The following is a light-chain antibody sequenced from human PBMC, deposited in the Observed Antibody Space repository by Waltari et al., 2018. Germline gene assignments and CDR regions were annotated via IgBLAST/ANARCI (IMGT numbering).Light chain of an antibody. Sequence: DIQMTQSPSSLSASVGDRVTITCQASQDISNNLNWYQQKPGKAPKFLIYDASNLETGVPSRFSGSGSGTDFTFTISSLQPEDIATYYCQQYDNLHTFGGGTKVEIK. CDR2: DAS. V-gene: IGKV1-33*01. J-gene: IGKJ4*01. CDR1: QDISNN. CDR3: QQYDNLHT.